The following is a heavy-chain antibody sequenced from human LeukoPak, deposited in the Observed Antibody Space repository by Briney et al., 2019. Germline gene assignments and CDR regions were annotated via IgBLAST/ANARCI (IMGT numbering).Heavy chain of an antibody. J-gene: IGHJ3*02. CDR2: IYPGDSDT. Sequence: KVSCKASGYTFTSYWIGWVRQMPGKGLEWMGIIYPGDSDTRYSPSFQGQVTISADKSISTAYLQWSSLKASDTAMYYCARFISYDSSGHDAFDIWGQGTMVTVSS. CDR3: ARFISYDSSGHDAFDI. V-gene: IGHV5-51*01. D-gene: IGHD3-22*01. CDR1: GYTFTSYW.